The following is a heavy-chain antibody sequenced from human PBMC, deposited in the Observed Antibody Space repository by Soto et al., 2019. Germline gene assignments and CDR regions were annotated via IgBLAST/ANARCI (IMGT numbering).Heavy chain of an antibody. D-gene: IGHD6-13*01. V-gene: IGHV1-69*02. CDR2: IIPILGIA. Sequence: ASVKVSCKASGGTFSSYTISWVRQAPGQGLEWMGRIIPILGIANYAQKFQGRVTITADKSTSTAYMKLSSLRSEDTAVYYCARQQLVLLAGSFDPWGQGTLVTVSS. CDR3: ARQQLVLLAGSFDP. J-gene: IGHJ5*02. CDR1: GGTFSSYT.